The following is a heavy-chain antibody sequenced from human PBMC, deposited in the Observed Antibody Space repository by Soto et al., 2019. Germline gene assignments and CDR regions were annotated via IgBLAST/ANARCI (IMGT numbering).Heavy chain of an antibody. Sequence: QVQLVESGGGVVQPGRSLRLSCAASGFTFSSYAMHWVRQAPGKGLEWVAVISYDGSNKYYADSVKGRFTISRDNSKNTLYLKMNGLGAEDRAVYYCARDLGSYYDSSGPFDYWGQGTLVTVSS. CDR2: ISYDGSNK. CDR1: GFTFSSYA. V-gene: IGHV3-30-3*01. CDR3: ARDLGSYYDSSGPFDY. J-gene: IGHJ4*02. D-gene: IGHD3-22*01.